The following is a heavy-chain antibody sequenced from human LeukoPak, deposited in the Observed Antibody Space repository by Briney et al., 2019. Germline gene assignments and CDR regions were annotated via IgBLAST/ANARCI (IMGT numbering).Heavy chain of an antibody. J-gene: IGHJ5*02. V-gene: IGHV3-13*01. D-gene: IGHD3-10*01. CDR1: GFTFSRYD. CDR2: IGTAGEI. CDR3: AKAYYGSGSYYKASYNWFDP. Sequence: GGSLRLSCAASGFTFSRYDMHWVRQPTGKGLEWVSGIGTAGEIYYPGSVKGRFTISRENAKNSLYLQMNSLRAEDTAVYYCAKAYYGSGSYYKASYNWFDPWGQGTLVTVSS.